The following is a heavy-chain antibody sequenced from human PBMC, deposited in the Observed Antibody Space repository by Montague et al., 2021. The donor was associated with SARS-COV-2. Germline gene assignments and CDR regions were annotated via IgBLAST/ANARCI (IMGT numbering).Heavy chain of an antibody. Sequence: PALVKPTQTLTLTCTFSGFSLSTSGMCVSWIRQPPGKALEWLALIDWDGDKYYSTSLKTRLTISKDTSKNQVVLTVTNMDPVDTATYYCARSFSIFGVVIIPAYFDYWGQGTLVTVSS. CDR2: IDWDGDK. V-gene: IGHV2-70*01. J-gene: IGHJ4*02. CDR3: ARSFSIFGVVIIPAYFDY. CDR1: GFSLSTSGMC. D-gene: IGHD3-3*01.